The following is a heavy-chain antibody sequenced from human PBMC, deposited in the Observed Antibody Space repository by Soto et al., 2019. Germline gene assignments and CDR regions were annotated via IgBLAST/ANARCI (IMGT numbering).Heavy chain of an antibody. Sequence: QVQLQESGPGLVKPSGTLSLTCAVSSGSISSSNWWSWVRQPPGKGLEWIGEIYHSGSTNYNPSLKSRVTISVDKSKNQFSLKLSFVTAADTAVYYCTGSYYDFWSGYYASLGYAFDIWGQGTMVTVSS. CDR1: SGSISSSNW. J-gene: IGHJ3*02. CDR2: IYHSGST. V-gene: IGHV4-4*02. D-gene: IGHD3-3*01. CDR3: TGSYYDFWSGYYASLGYAFDI.